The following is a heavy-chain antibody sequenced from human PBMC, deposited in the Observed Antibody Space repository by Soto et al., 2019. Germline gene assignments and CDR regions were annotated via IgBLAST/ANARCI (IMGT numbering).Heavy chain of an antibody. Sequence: QEQLVQAGAEVKKPGSSVRISCRASGGTFSNDAVSWVRQAPGQGHQWMGGIIPIFGTTHYAQKFQGRVTITADESTATAYMELRSVTSEDTAVYYCATGLRTGYYGMDVWGQGTAVTVSS. D-gene: IGHD3-10*01. CDR2: IIPIFGTT. CDR1: GGTFSNDA. CDR3: ATGLRTGYYGMDV. J-gene: IGHJ6*02. V-gene: IGHV1-69*01.